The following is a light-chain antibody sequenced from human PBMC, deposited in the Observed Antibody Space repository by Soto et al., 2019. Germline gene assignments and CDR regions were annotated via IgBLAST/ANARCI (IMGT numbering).Light chain of an antibody. V-gene: IGLV2-23*01. CDR1: SSDVGSYNL. J-gene: IGLJ2*01. CDR3: CSYAGSSLYVV. CDR2: EGS. Sequence: QSALTQPASVSGSPGQSITISCTGTSSDVGSYNLVSWYQQHPGKAPKLMIYEGSKRPSGVSNRFSGSKSGNTASLTISGLQAEDAADYYCCSYAGSSLYVVFGGGTKLTVL.